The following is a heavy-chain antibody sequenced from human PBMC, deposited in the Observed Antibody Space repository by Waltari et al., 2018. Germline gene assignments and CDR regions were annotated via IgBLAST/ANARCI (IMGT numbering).Heavy chain of an antibody. D-gene: IGHD6-19*01. V-gene: IGHV3-23*04. J-gene: IGHJ4*02. CDR3: AKAASSGWYYFDY. CDR2: ISGSGGST. CDR1: GFTFSSYA. Sequence: EVQLVESGGGLVQPGGSLRLSCAASGFTFSSYAMSWVRRAPGEGLEWVSAISGSGGSTYYADSVKGRFTISRDNSKNPLYLQMNSLRAEDTAVYYCAKAASSGWYYFDYWGQGTLVTVSS.